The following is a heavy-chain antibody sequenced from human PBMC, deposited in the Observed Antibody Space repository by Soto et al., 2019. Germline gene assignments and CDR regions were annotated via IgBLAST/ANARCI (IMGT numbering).Heavy chain of an antibody. Sequence: SGPTLVNPTQSLTLTCTLSGLSLSTSGVGVGWIRQPPGKALEWLAFIYWDDDKYYSPSLKNRLTITKDTSKNQVVLTMTNMDPVDTARYYCAHATMMYEILTAYYKGTFDCWGQGTLVTVCS. CDR1: GLSLSTSGVG. CDR2: IYWDDDK. D-gene: IGHD3-9*01. CDR3: AHATMMYEILTAYYKGTFDC. J-gene: IGHJ4*02. V-gene: IGHV2-5*02.